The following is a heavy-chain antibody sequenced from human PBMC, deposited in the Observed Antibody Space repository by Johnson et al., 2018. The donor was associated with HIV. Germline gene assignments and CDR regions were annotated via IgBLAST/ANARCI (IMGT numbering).Heavy chain of an antibody. D-gene: IGHD7-27*01. CDR2: ISYDGSNK. CDR3: ASAWGNAFDI. CDR1: GFTFSSCA. J-gene: IGHJ3*02. V-gene: IGHV3-30*04. Sequence: QVQLVESGGGLVKPGGSLRLSCAASGFTFSSCAMHCVRQAPGKGLEWVAVISYDGSNKYYADSVKGRFTISRDNSKNTLYLQMNSLRAEDTAVYYCASAWGNAFDIWGQGTMVTVSS.